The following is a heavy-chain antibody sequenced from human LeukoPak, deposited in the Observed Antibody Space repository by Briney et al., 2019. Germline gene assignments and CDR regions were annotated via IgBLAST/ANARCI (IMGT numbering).Heavy chain of an antibody. CDR2: TSWDGGST. J-gene: IGHJ4*02. Sequence: GGSLRLSCAASGSTFDDYAMHWVRQAPGKGLEWVSLTSWDGGSTYYADSVKGRFTISRDNSKNSLYLQMNSLRAEDTALYYCAKDQGYDSSGYVPDWGQGTLVTVSS. V-gene: IGHV3-43D*04. CDR1: GSTFDDYA. CDR3: AKDQGYDSSGYVPD. D-gene: IGHD3-22*01.